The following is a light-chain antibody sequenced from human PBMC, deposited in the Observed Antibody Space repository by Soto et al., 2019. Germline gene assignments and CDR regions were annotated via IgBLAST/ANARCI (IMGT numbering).Light chain of an antibody. CDR1: QSISSW. CDR3: QQYNSYSALT. V-gene: IGKV1-5*03. CDR2: GAS. Sequence: DIQMTQSPSTLSASVGDRVTITCRASQSISSWLAWYQQKPGKAPKLLIYGASSLDSGVPSRFSGSGSGTEFSPTISSLQPDDFATYYCQQYNSYSALTFGGGTKVEIK. J-gene: IGKJ4*01.